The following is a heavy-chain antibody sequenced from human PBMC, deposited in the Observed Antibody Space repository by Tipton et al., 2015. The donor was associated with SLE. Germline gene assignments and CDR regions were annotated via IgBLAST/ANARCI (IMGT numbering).Heavy chain of an antibody. CDR1: GGSLSGYY. J-gene: IGHJ4*02. CDR3: ARSTTRTTALDY. CDR2: INYSGDV. Sequence: TLSLTCTASGGSLSGYYWAWIRQSPGKGLEWIGEINYSGDVSYNPSLKSRLTISVDTSKNQFSLKLSSVTAADTAVYYCARSTTRTTALDYWGQGTLVTVS. D-gene: IGHD1-1*01. V-gene: IGHV4-34*01.